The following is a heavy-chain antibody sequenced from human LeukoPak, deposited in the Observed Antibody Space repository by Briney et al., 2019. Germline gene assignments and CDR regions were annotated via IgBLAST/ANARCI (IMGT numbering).Heavy chain of an antibody. V-gene: IGHV3-23*01. J-gene: IGHJ4*02. CDR3: AKDRGGGNLDFDY. D-gene: IGHD2-15*01. CDR1: GFTFSSYA. CDR2: SSGSGGRT. Sequence: GSLRLSCAASGFTFSSYAMTWVRQAPGKGLEWVSVSSGSGGRTYYADSVKGRVTISRDNSKNTLYLQMSSLRAEDTAVYYCAKDRGGGNLDFDYWGQGTLVTVSS.